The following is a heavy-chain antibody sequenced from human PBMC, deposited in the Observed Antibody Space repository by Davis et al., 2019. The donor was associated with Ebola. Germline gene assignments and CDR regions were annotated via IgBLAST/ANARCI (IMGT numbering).Heavy chain of an antibody. J-gene: IGHJ3*02. CDR1: GYTFTSYD. V-gene: IGHV1-2*02. CDR2: INPNSGGT. D-gene: IGHD3-16*01. Sequence: ASVKVSCKASGYTFTSYDIHWVRQATGQGLEWMGWINPNSGGTNFAQKFQGRVTMTRDTSITIVYMELSSLRSDDTAVYYCARGHNHDYISREVLDIWGQGTMVAVSS. CDR3: ARGHNHDYISREVLDI.